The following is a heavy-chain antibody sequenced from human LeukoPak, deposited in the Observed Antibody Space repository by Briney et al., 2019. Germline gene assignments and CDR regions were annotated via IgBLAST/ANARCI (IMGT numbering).Heavy chain of an antibody. V-gene: IGHV4-38-2*01. CDR1: GYSISSGYY. J-gene: IGHJ4*02. CDR3: ARRTMVRGALDY. D-gene: IGHD3-10*01. CDR2: IYHSGST. Sequence: SGTLSLTCAVSGYSISSGYYWGCIRQPPGKGLEWIGSIYHSGSTYYNPSLKSRVTISVDTSKNQFSLKLSSETAADTAVYDCARRTMVRGALDYWGQGTLVTVSS.